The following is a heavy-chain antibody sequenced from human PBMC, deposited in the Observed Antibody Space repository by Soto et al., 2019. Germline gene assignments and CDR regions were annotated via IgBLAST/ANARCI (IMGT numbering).Heavy chain of an antibody. V-gene: IGHV1-69*13. CDR3: ARDQEITMVRGVITYGMDV. J-gene: IGHJ6*02. CDR2: IIPIFGTA. CDR1: GGTFSSYA. D-gene: IGHD3-10*01. Sequence: SVKVSCKASGGTFSSYAISWVRQAPGQGLEWMGGIIPIFGTANYAQKFQGRVTITADESTSTAYMELSSLRSEDTAVYYCARDQEITMVRGVITYGMDVWGQGTTVTVSS.